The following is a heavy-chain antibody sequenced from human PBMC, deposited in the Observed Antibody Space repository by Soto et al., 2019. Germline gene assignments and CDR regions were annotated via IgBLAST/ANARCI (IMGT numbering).Heavy chain of an antibody. CDR2: ISGRADST. D-gene: IGHD6-19*01. CDR3: ARVYSSGWYLGYYFDY. V-gene: IGHV3-23*01. Sequence: EVQLLESGGNSVQPGGSLRLSCAASGFTFRNYAMTWVRQAPGRGLEWVSLISGRADSTFYADSLKGRFTISRDNSKSTLYLQVNSLRAEDSAIYYCARVYSSGWYLGYYFDYWGQGTLVTVSS. J-gene: IGHJ4*02. CDR1: GFTFRNYA.